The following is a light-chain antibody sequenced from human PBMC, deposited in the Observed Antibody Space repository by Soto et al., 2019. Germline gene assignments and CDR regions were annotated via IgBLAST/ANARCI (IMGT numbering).Light chain of an antibody. CDR1: RSVSSSY. Sequence: EIVLTQSPGTLSLSPGERATLSCRASRSVSSSYLGWYQQNPGQAPRLLIYAASTRATGIPDRFSGSGSGTDFTLTISRLEPEDFAVYYCHQYGTSPRTFGGGTKVEIK. J-gene: IGKJ4*01. CDR3: HQYGTSPRT. V-gene: IGKV3-20*01. CDR2: AAS.